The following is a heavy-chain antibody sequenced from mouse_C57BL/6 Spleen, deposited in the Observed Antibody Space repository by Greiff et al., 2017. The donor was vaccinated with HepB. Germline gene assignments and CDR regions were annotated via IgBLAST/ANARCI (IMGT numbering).Heavy chain of an antibody. V-gene: IGHV1-4*01. J-gene: IGHJ2*01. CDR1: GYTFTSYT. CDR2: INPSSGYT. Sequence: VQLQQSGAELARPGASVKMSCKASGYTFTSYTMHWVKQRPGQGLEWIGYINPSSGYTKYNQKFKDKATLTADKSSSTAYMQLRSLTSEDSAVYYCARWNYGSSFYYFDYWGQGTTLTVSS. CDR3: ARWNYGSSFYYFDY. D-gene: IGHD1-1*01.